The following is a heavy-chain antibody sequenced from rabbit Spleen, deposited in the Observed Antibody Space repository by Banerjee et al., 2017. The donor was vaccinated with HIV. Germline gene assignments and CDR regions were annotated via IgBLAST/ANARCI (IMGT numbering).Heavy chain of an antibody. V-gene: IGHV1S40*01. CDR3: ARDAGTSFSTYGMDL. Sequence: QSLEESGGDLVKPGASLTLTCTASGFSFSSSYYMCWFRQAPGKGLEWIACIYAGSSGSTYSATWAKGRFTISKTSSTTVTLQMTSLTAADTATYFCARDAGTSFSTYGMDLWGPGTLVTVS. CDR1: GFSFSSSYY. CDR2: IYAGSSGST. J-gene: IGHJ6*01. D-gene: IGHD8-1*01.